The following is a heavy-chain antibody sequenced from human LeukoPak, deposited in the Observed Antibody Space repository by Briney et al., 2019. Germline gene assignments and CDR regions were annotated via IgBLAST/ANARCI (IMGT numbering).Heavy chain of an antibody. J-gene: IGHJ3*02. Sequence: SQTLSLTCTVSGGSISSGGYYWSWIRQHPGKGLEWIGYIYYSGSTYYNPSLRSRVTISVDTSKNQFSLKLSSVTAADTAVYYCARARYGGQRSAFGIWGQGTMVTVSS. CDR3: ARARYGGQRSAFGI. CDR2: IYYSGST. D-gene: IGHD4-23*01. V-gene: IGHV4-31*03. CDR1: GGSISSGGYY.